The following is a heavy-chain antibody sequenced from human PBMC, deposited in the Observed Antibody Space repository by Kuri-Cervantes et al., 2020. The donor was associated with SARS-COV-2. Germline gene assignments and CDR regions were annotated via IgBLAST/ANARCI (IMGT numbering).Heavy chain of an antibody. Sequence: GGSLRLSCAASGFIFSNYWMSWVRQAPGKGLEWVANIKQDGSEEFYVDSVKGRFTVSRDNAKNSLYLQMNSLRAEDTAVYYCASFFQEEYAFDIWGQGTMVTVSS. CDR3: ASFFQEEYAFDI. CDR1: GFIFSNYW. J-gene: IGHJ3*02. D-gene: IGHD3-3*01. V-gene: IGHV3-7*01. CDR2: IKQDGSEE.